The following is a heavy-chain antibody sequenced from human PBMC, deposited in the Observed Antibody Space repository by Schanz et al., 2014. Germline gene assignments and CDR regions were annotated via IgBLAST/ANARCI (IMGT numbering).Heavy chain of an antibody. V-gene: IGHV1-46*01. D-gene: IGHD3-22*01. Sequence: QVQLVQSGAEVKKPGASVKVSCKASGYTFTSHGISWVRQAPGQGLEWMGMINPSGGSTTYAQKFQGRVTMTRDTSTSTAYMELSSLRSEDTAVYYCAREVGLYDRGWFDPWGQGTLVNVSS. CDR2: INPSGGST. CDR3: AREVGLYDRGWFDP. CDR1: GYTFTSHG. J-gene: IGHJ5*02.